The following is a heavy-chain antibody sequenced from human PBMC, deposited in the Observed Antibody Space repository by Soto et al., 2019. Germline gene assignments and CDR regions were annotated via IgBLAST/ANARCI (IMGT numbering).Heavy chain of an antibody. D-gene: IGHD6-19*01. CDR3: ARHSSGWYYFDY. V-gene: IGHV4-4*02. CDR2: IYHSGST. CDR1: GGSISSSNW. J-gene: IGHJ4*02. Sequence: SETLSLTCAVSGGSISSSNWWSWVRQPPGKGLEWIGEIYHSGSTNYNPSLKRRVTISVDKSKNQFSLKLSSVTAADTAVYYCARHSSGWYYFDYWGQGTLVTVSS.